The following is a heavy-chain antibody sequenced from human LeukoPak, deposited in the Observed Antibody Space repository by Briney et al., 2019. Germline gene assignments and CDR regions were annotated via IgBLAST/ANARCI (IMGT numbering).Heavy chain of an antibody. CDR2: INWNGGST. J-gene: IGHJ3*02. D-gene: IGHD3-10*01. V-gene: IGHV3-20*04. Sequence: GGSLRLSCAASGFTFDDYGMSWVRQGPGKGLEWVSGINWNGGSTGYADSVKGRFTISRDNAKNSLYLQVSSLRAEDTAWYYCARGQNYYGSGSQTFDIWGQGTMVTVSS. CDR1: GFTFDDYG. CDR3: ARGQNYYGSGSQTFDI.